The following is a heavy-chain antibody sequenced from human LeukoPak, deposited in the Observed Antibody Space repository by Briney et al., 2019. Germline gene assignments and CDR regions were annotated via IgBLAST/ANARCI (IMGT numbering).Heavy chain of an antibody. D-gene: IGHD6-6*01. J-gene: IGHJ4*02. V-gene: IGHV3-30*03. CDR1: GFIFSSFG. CDR2: ISSDGVNK. CDR3: AREGSSSSFDY. Sequence: GGSLRLSCAASGFIFSSFGLHWVRQAPGKGLEWVAVISSDGVNKYSADSVKGRFTISRDNSKNTLYLQMNSLRAADTAVYYCAREGSSSSFDYWGQGTLVTVSS.